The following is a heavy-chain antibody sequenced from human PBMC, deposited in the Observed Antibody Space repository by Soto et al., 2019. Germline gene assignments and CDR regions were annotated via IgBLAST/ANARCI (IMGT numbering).Heavy chain of an antibody. V-gene: IGHV3-64*01. Sequence: GGSLRLSCAASGFTFSSYAMHWVRQAPGKGLEYVSAISSNGGSTYYANSVKGRFTISSDNSKNTLYLQMGSLRAEDMAVYYCWIFGVVITPDSDYYYMDVWGKGTTVTVSS. CDR2: ISSNGGST. J-gene: IGHJ6*03. CDR3: WIFGVVITPDSDYYYMDV. D-gene: IGHD3-3*01. CDR1: GFTFSSYA.